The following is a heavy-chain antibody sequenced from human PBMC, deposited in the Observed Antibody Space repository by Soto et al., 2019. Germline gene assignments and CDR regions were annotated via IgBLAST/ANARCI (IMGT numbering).Heavy chain of an antibody. CDR2: IYYSGST. CDR1: GGSISSGDYY. Sequence: QVQLQESGPGLVKPSQTLSLTCTVSGGSISSGDYYWRWIRQPPGKGLELIGYIYYSGSTYYNPSLKSRVTISVDTSKTQFSLKLSSVTAADTAVYYCARGDAAADFWFDPWGQGTLVTVSS. V-gene: IGHV4-30-4*01. J-gene: IGHJ5*02. CDR3: ARGDAAADFWFDP. D-gene: IGHD6-13*01.